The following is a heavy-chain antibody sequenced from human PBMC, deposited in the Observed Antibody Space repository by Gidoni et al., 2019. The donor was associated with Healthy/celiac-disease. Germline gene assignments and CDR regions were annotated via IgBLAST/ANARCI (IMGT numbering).Heavy chain of an antibody. Sequence: QVQLQESGPGLVKPSGTLSLTCAVSGGSISSSNWWSWVRQPPGKGLEWIGEIYHSGSTNYNPSLKSRVTISVDKSKNQFSLKLSSVTAADTAVYYCASSRKDGSGRWDYYYYGMDVWGQGTTVTVSS. CDR1: GGSISSSNW. CDR2: IYHSGST. D-gene: IGHD3-10*01. CDR3: ASSRKDGSGRWDYYYYGMDV. J-gene: IGHJ6*02. V-gene: IGHV4-4*02.